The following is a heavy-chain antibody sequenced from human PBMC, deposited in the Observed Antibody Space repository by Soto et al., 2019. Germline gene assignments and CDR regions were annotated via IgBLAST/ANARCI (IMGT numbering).Heavy chain of an antibody. Sequence: ASVKVSCKASGGTFSSYAISWVRQAPGQGLEWMGGIIPIFGTANYAQEFQGRVTITADESTSTAYMELSSLRSEDTAVYYCAIGPGSSTAGSFDYWGQGTLVTVSS. D-gene: IGHD6-6*01. J-gene: IGHJ4*02. CDR3: AIGPGSSTAGSFDY. CDR1: GGTFSSYA. V-gene: IGHV1-69*13. CDR2: IIPIFGTA.